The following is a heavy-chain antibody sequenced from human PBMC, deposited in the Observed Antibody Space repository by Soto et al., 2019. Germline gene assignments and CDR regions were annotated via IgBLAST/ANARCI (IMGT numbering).Heavy chain of an antibody. CDR3: ARGDYHDTSGPFSDAFDV. D-gene: IGHD3-22*01. CDR1: GGSFSPNY. CDR2: ISGNGEII. J-gene: IGHJ3*01. V-gene: IGHV3-11*01. Sequence: LSLTCRLSGGSFSPNYWGWFRQSPGKGLEWVSYISGNGEIIQYAASARGRFTISRDNAENSVYLEMDSLRAEDTALYYCARGDYHDTSGPFSDAFDVWGPGTMVTVSS.